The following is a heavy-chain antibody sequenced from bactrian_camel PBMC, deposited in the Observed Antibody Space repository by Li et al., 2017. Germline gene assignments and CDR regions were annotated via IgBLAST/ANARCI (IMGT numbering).Heavy chain of an antibody. J-gene: IGHJ4*01. CDR1: GFSFDDSD. CDR3: ATDLPATQALGIGY. Sequence: DVQLVESGGGSVQAGGSLRLSCTGSGFSFDDSDMGWYRQGPGKEREGVAAVYVHGGTTYYTDSVKGRFTISRDSAKNTIYLQMNSLKSEDTALYYCATDLPATQALGIGYWGQGTQVTVS. CDR2: VYVHGGTT. D-gene: IGHD3*01. V-gene: IGHV3-1*01.